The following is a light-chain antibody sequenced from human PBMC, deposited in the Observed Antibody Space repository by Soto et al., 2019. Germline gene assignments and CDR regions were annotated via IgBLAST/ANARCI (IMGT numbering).Light chain of an antibody. CDR3: CLYIGATTYV. Sequence: SVLAQPSSLSGSPGQSITTSCPGTRGSVGSLSLVSWYQQHPGKAPKVMISEGHRRPSGVPDRFSGSTSVNSASLTISGLQADDEADYSCCLYIGATTYVFGTGTKVTVL. J-gene: IGLJ1*01. CDR2: EGH. V-gene: IGLV2-23*01. CDR1: RGSVGSLSL.